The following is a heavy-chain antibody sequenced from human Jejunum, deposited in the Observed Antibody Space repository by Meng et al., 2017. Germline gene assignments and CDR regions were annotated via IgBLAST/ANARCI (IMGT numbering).Heavy chain of an antibody. Sequence: QVQLEESGPGLVKPSGTPALTCAVSGDSISSDNWWSWVRQPPGKGPEWIGDIFRTGTSNYSPSLRSRVAIYMDKSKNQFSLSLNSVTAADTAVYYCARKGGTYSTGHFPHFNYWGQGTLVTVSS. CDR3: ARKGGTYSTGHFPHFNY. CDR1: GDSISSDNW. V-gene: IGHV4-4*02. CDR2: IFRTGTS. D-gene: IGHD6-19*01. J-gene: IGHJ4*02.